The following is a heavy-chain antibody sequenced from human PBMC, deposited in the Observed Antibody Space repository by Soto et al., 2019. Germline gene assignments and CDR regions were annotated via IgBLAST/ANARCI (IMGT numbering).Heavy chain of an antibody. D-gene: IGHD2-15*01. CDR3: ARGCRGVNTIIALQIPLDY. J-gene: IGHJ4*02. CDR1: GYTLISHG. V-gene: IGHV1-18*01. CDR2: INPYNGNT. Sequence: QVQLVQSGAEVKKPGASVKVSCKASGYTLISHGISWVRQAPGQWLEWMGWINPYNGNTDYARKVQGRVTMTTDKPTNTAYMELRSLRSDDTAVYYCARGCRGVNTIIALQIPLDYWGQGTLVTVSS.